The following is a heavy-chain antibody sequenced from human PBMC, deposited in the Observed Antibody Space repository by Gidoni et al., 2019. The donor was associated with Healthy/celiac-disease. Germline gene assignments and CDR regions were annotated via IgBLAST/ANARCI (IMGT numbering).Heavy chain of an antibody. D-gene: IGHD4-4*01. CDR3: ASLTTVTTAADY. Sequence: QLQLQESGSGLVKPSPTLSLTCAVPGGSISSGGYSWSWIRQPPGKGLEWIGYIYHSGSTYYNPSLKSRVTISVDRSKNQFSLKLSSVTAADTAVYYCASLTTVTTAADYWGQGTLVTVSS. CDR1: GGSISSGGYS. CDR2: IYHSGST. J-gene: IGHJ4*02. V-gene: IGHV4-30-2*01.